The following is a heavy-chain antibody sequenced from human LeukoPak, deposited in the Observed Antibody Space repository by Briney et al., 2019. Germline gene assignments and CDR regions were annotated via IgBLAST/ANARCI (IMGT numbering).Heavy chain of an antibody. CDR3: ARDSPGGSSGWYCLDY. Sequence: SETLSLTCTVSGDSVSNGNYYWSWLRQPPGKALEWIGYIYYTGSTYYNPSLEGRVTISVDTSKNQFSLKLSSVTAADTAVYYCARDSPGGSSGWYCLDYWGQGTLVTVSS. CDR2: IYYTGST. D-gene: IGHD6-19*01. CDR1: GDSVSNGNYY. V-gene: IGHV4-61*01. J-gene: IGHJ4*02.